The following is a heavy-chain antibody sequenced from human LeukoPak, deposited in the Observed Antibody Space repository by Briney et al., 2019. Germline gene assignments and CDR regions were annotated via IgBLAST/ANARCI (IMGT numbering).Heavy chain of an antibody. CDR2: IYSGGST. CDR1: GFTVSSNY. CDR3: AREDSSSWGPYDAFDI. J-gene: IGHJ3*02. Sequence: PGGSLRLSCAASGFTVSSNYMSWVRQAPGKGLEWVSVIYSGGSTYYADSVKGRFTISRDNSKNTLYLQMSSLRAEDTAVYYCAREDSSSWGPYDAFDIWGQGTMVTVSS. D-gene: IGHD6-13*01. V-gene: IGHV3-66*01.